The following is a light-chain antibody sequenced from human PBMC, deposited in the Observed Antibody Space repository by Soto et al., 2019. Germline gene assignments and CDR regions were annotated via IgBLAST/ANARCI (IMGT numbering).Light chain of an antibody. CDR2: DDD. CDR3: GSWDSSLSAYV. V-gene: IGLV1-51*01. Sequence: QSVLTQPPSVSAAPGQRVTMSCSGSSSNIGGNSVSWYQQLPGTAPKLLIYDDDKRPSGIPDRFSGSKSGTSATLGITGFQTGDEADYYCGSWDSSLSAYVFGTGTK. J-gene: IGLJ1*01. CDR1: SSNIGGNS.